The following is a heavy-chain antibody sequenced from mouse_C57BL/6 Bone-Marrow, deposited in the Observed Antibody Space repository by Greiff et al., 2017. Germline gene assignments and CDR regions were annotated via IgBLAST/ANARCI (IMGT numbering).Heavy chain of an antibody. Sequence: QVQLQQPGAELVRPGSSVKLSCKASGYTFTSYWMHWVKQRPIQGLEWIGNIDPSDSETHYNQKFKDKATLTVDKSSSTAYMQLSSLTSEDSAVYYWARPLYGNYEGYFDVWGTGTTVTVSS. V-gene: IGHV1-52*01. CDR2: IDPSDSET. CDR3: ARPLYGNYEGYFDV. J-gene: IGHJ1*03. CDR1: GYTFTSYW. D-gene: IGHD2-1*01.